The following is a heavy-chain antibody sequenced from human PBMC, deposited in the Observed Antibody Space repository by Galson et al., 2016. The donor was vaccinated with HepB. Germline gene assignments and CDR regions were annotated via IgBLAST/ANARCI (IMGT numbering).Heavy chain of an antibody. V-gene: IGHV6-1*01. CDR2: TYFRSRRYK. J-gene: IGHJ4*02. Sequence: CAISGDSVSRNSAAWFWIRQSPSRGLEWLGRTYFRSRRYKDYAVSVKSRMTITHDTSKNQFSLQLNSVTPEDTAVYYCARGKGSGTAFDYWGQGILVTVPS. D-gene: IGHD1-1*01. CDR1: GDSVSRNSAA. CDR3: ARGKGSGTAFDY.